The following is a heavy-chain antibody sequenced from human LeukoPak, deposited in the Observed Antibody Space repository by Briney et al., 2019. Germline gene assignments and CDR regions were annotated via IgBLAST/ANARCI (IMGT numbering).Heavy chain of an antibody. J-gene: IGHJ2*01. Sequence: GGSLRLSCAASGFTFSSYAMSWVRQAPGKGLEWVSAISGSGGSTYYADSVKGRFTISRDNSKNTLYLQMNSLRAEDTAVYYCARDPIGYWYFDLWGRGTLVTVSS. CDR1: GFTFSSYA. V-gene: IGHV3-23*01. D-gene: IGHD2-21*01. CDR2: ISGSGGST. CDR3: ARDPIGYWYFDL.